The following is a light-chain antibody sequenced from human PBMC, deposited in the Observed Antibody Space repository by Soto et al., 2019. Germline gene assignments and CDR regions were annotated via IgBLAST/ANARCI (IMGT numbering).Light chain of an antibody. CDR3: QKYNSAPLT. V-gene: IGKV1-27*01. J-gene: IGKJ4*01. CDR2: ATS. Sequence: DVQMTQSPSSLSAFVGARVTITCRASQGIAPYLAWFQQKPGKVPKLLIYATSTLQSGVPSRFSGSGSGTDFTLTINSLQPEDVGTYYCQKYNSAPLTFGGGTKVEIK. CDR1: QGIAPY.